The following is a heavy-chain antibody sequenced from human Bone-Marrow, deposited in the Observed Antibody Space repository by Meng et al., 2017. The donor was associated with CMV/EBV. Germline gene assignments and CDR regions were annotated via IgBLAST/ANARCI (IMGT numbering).Heavy chain of an antibody. Sequence: CKGSGYSFTSYWSSWVRQMPGKGREWMGRIDPSDSYTNYSPSFQGHVTISADKSISTAYLQWSSLKASDTAMYYCARHSSSSWPLDYWGQGTLVTVSS. CDR2: IDPSDSYT. V-gene: IGHV5-10-1*01. J-gene: IGHJ4*02. CDR1: GYSFTSYW. D-gene: IGHD6-13*01. CDR3: ARHSSSSWPLDY.